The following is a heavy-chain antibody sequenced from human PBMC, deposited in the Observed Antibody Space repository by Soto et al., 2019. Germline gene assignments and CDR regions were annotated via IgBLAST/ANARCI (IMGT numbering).Heavy chain of an antibody. Sequence: TSETLSLTCTDSVGSISSYYWSWIRQPPGTGREWIGYIYYSGSANYNPSLKSRVTISVDTSKNQFSLKLSSVTAADTAVYYCARDGSGRWALGGMDLWGQGTTVTVSS. CDR2: IYYSGSA. CDR1: VGSISSYY. D-gene: IGHD3-10*01. CDR3: ARDGSGRWALGGMDL. J-gene: IGHJ6*02. V-gene: IGHV4-59*01.